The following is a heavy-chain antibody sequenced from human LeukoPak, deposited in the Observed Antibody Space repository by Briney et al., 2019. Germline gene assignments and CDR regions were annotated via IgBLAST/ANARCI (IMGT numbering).Heavy chain of an antibody. J-gene: IGHJ4*02. CDR3: ARADSSRSPSPFDY. V-gene: IGHV4-61*02. D-gene: IGHD3-22*01. CDR1: GGSISSGGYY. CDR2: ISNSGTT. Sequence: SQTPSLTCTVSGGSISSGGYYWSWIRQPAGKGLEWIGRISNSGTTNYNPSLKSRVTMSVDTSRNQFSLNLNSVTAADTAVYYCARADSSRSPSPFDYWGQGTLVTVSS.